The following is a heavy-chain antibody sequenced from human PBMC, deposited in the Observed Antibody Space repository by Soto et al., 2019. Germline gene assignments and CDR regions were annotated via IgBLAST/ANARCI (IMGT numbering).Heavy chain of an antibody. Sequence: SETLSLTCDVSGDSISTSSYYWGWIRQPPGKGLEWIASIYYSGATYYNPSLQSRASISVDTSNNRSSLTLSSLTAADTAVYFCARLAYSGYRQTWGQGSLVTVSS. CDR1: GDSISTSSYY. V-gene: IGHV4-39*02. D-gene: IGHD1-26*01. J-gene: IGHJ1*01. CDR3: ARLAYSGYRQT. CDR2: IYYSGAT.